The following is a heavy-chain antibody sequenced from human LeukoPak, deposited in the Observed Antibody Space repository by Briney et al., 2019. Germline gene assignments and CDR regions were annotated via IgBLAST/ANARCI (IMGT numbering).Heavy chain of an antibody. Sequence: PGGSLRLSCAASGFTVSSNYMSWVRQAPGKGLEWVSVIYSGGSTYYADSVKGRFTISRDNSKNTLYLQMNSLRAEDTAVYYSVRDHPSLAAAGPFATWAKGTRVTVSS. CDR3: VRDHPSLAAAGPFAT. V-gene: IGHV3-66*01. D-gene: IGHD6-13*01. CDR1: GFTVSSNY. CDR2: IYSGGST. J-gene: IGHJ5*02.